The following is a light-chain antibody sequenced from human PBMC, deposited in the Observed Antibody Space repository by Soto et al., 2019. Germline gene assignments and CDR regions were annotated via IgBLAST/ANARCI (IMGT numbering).Light chain of an antibody. CDR1: RSNIGAGYD. CDR2: RNH. V-gene: IGLV1-40*01. Sequence: QAVVTQPPSVSGAPGQRVTTSCTGTRSNIGAGYDVHWYQQIPGTAPKLLIYRNHDRPSGVPDRFSGSKSGTSASLTITGLQAEDEADYYCQSYDTSVSGARVFGGGTKLTVL. J-gene: IGLJ3*02. CDR3: QSYDTSVSGARV.